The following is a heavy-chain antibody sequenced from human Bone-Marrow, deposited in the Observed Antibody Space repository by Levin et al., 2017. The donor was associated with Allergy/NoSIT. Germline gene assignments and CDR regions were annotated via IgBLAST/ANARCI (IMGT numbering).Heavy chain of an antibody. CDR1: EFTLSDAW. CDR2: IKSKTDRGTI. Sequence: PGGSLRLSCEASEFTLSDAWMSWVRHSPGKGLEWVGRIKSKTDRGTIDYAAPVKGRFTISRDDSKNTLFLQMNSVKSDDTGMYYCMGSSYYPREAWGQGTLVTVSS. D-gene: IGHD4-11*01. V-gene: IGHV3-15*01. J-gene: IGHJ5*02. CDR3: MGSSYYPREA.